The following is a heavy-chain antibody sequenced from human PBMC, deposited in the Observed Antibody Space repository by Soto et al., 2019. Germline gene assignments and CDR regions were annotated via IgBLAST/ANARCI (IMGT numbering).Heavy chain of an antibody. J-gene: IGHJ4*02. V-gene: IGHV1-18*01. CDR2: ISAYNGNT. Sequence: ASVKVSCKGAGYTFTSVGISWVRQAPGQGLEWMGWISAYNGNTNYAQKLQGRVTMTTDTSTSTAYMELRSLRSDDTAVYYCARERSSSGWYNYWGQGTLVTVSS. CDR3: ARERSSSGWYNY. CDR1: GYTFTSVG. D-gene: IGHD6-19*01.